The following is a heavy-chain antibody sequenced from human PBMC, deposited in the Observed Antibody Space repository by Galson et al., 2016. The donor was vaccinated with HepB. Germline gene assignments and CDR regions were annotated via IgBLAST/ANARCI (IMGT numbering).Heavy chain of an antibody. J-gene: IGHJ3*02. CDR1: GYSLTELS. V-gene: IGHV1-24*01. CDR2: FDPEDVQI. Sequence: SVKVSCKVSGYSLTELSIHWVRQAPGKGPEWMGGFDPEDVQISYAQKFQGRVIMTEDTSTDTAYMELSSLRSEDTAVYYCASGPIGVVVDDAFEIWGQGTMFTVSS. CDR3: ASGPIGVVVDDAFEI. D-gene: IGHD2-15*01.